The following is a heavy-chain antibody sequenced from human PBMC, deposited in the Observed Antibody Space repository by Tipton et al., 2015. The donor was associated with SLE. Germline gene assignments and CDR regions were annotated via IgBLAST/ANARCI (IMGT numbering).Heavy chain of an antibody. J-gene: IGHJ6*03. CDR1: GYTFTSYC. CDR3: ARLVYWDFYCYMDV. D-gene: IGHD2-8*01. CDR2: ISGYNGNT. V-gene: IGHV1-18*01. Sequence: QLVQSGAEVKKPGASVKVSCKASGYTFTSYCITWVRQAPGQGLEWMGWISGYNGNTNYAQKLQGRVTMTTDTSTSTAYMELRSLRSDDTAVYYCARLVYWDFYCYMDVWGKGTTVTVSS.